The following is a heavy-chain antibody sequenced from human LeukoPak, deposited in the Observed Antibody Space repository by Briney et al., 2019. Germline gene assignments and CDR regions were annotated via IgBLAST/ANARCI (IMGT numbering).Heavy chain of an antibody. Sequence: SSVQVSCKASGYTFTDYYMHWVRQAPGQELEWMGWISPHSGGTNYAQKFQGRVTMTRDTSISTAYMELSRLRSDDTAVYYCARDYVGDNWFDPWGQGTLVTVSS. CDR3: ARDYVGDNWFDP. CDR2: ISPHSGGT. J-gene: IGHJ5*02. V-gene: IGHV1-2*02. D-gene: IGHD3-16*01. CDR1: GYTFTDYY.